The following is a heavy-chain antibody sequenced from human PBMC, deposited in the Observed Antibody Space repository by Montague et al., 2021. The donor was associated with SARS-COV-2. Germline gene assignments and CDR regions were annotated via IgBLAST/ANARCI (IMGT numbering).Heavy chain of an antibody. V-gene: IGHV4-30-2*04. Sequence: YYNPSLNSRVTISLDTSNNQFSLRLTSVTTSDTAVYYCARGRVTRAGFDYWGQGSRVIVSS. D-gene: IGHD2-21*02. CDR3: ARGRVTRAGFDY. J-gene: IGHJ4*02.